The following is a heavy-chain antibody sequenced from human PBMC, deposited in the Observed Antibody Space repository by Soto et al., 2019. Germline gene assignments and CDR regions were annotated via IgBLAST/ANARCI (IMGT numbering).Heavy chain of an antibody. J-gene: IGHJ5*02. D-gene: IGHD4-17*01. V-gene: IGHV4-31*03. Sequence: SETLSLTCTVSGGSISSGGYYWSWIRQHPGKGLEWIGYIYYSGSTYYNPSLKSRVTISVDTSKNQFSLKLSSVTAADTAVYYCARASRVTNYGDYEENWFDPWGQGTLVTVSS. CDR1: GGSISSGGYY. CDR3: ARASRVTNYGDYEENWFDP. CDR2: IYYSGST.